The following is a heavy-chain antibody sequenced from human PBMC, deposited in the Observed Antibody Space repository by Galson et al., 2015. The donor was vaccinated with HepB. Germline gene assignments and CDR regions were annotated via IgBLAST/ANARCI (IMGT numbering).Heavy chain of an antibody. Sequence: SVKVSCKASGYTFTSYDINWVRHVTGQGLEWMGWMNPNSGNTGYAQKFQGRVTMTRNTSISTAYMELSSLRSEDTAVYYCARVLRFLQWSGAQELDPWGQGTLVTVSS. V-gene: IGHV1-8*01. CDR2: MNPNSGNT. J-gene: IGHJ5*02. D-gene: IGHD3-3*01. CDR3: ARVLRFLQWSGAQELDP. CDR1: GYTFTSYD.